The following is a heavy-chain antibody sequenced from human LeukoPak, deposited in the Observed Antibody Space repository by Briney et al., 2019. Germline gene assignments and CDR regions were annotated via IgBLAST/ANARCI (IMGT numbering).Heavy chain of an antibody. CDR2: ISGSGDST. Sequence: GGSLRLSCAASGFTFSSYAMSWVRQAPGKGLEWVSAISGSGDSTYYADSVKGRFTISRDNSKNTLYLQVNSLRAEDTAVYYCAKGGRWDVTPFDYWGQGTLVTVSS. J-gene: IGHJ4*02. CDR3: AKGGRWDVTPFDY. CDR1: GFTFSSYA. V-gene: IGHV3-23*01. D-gene: IGHD3-16*01.